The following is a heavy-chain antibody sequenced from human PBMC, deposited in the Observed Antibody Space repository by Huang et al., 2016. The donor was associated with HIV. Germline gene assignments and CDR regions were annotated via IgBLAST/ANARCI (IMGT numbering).Heavy chain of an antibody. J-gene: IGHJ3*02. CDR3: AKHLGGRRGFTFIVLFGAFDM. D-gene: IGHD3-22*01. Sequence: EVQLLESGGGLAQPGGSLRLSCTASGFTFGSYALNWVRQAPGKGLEWVSGTTASGGITYYAKSVKGRFTISRDNSKNTLYLQMNSLRAEDTALYYCAKHLGGRRGFTFIVLFGAFDMWGQGTMVTVSS. CDR2: TTASGGIT. V-gene: IGHV3-23*01. CDR1: GFTFGSYA.